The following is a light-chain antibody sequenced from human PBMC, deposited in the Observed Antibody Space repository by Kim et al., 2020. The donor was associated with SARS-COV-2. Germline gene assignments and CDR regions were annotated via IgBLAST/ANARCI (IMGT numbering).Light chain of an antibody. J-gene: IGKJ1*01. CDR3: QCYDRYWT. Sequence: DIQMTQSPSTLSASVGDRVTITCRASQTVNNWLAWYQQKPGKAPKLLIYKASTLQSGVPSRFSGRGSGTQFTLTISSLQPDDFATYYCQCYDRYWTFGQGTKVDIK. CDR2: KAS. V-gene: IGKV1-5*03. CDR1: QTVNNW.